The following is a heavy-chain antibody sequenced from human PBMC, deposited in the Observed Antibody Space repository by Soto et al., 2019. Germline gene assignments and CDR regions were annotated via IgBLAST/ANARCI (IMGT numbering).Heavy chain of an antibody. V-gene: IGHV4-30-4*01. CDR3: ATMGTPATGLYYFDY. Sequence: NPSETLSLTCTVSGGSISSGNYYWSWIRQPPGKGLEWIGFISYGGSTYYSASLKSRFTISVDTSKNQFSLNLSFVTAADTAVYYFATMGTPATGLYYFDYWGQGTLVTVSS. D-gene: IGHD1-7*01. CDR1: GGSISSGNYY. CDR2: ISYGGST. J-gene: IGHJ4*02.